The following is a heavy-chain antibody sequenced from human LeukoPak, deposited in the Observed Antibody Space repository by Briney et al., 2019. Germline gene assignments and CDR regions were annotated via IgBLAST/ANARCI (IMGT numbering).Heavy chain of an antibody. Sequence: GGSLRLSCAASGLTFNIYWMSWIRQAPGKGVEWVANIKPDGSAVYYLDSVKGRFTISRDNAQNSVFLQMNTLRVEDTAVYYCAGDRAQYYDDSFDIWGQGTMVTVSS. CDR3: AGDRAQYYDDSFDI. V-gene: IGHV3-7*01. J-gene: IGHJ3*02. D-gene: IGHD3-3*01. CDR2: IKPDGSAV. CDR1: GLTFNIYW.